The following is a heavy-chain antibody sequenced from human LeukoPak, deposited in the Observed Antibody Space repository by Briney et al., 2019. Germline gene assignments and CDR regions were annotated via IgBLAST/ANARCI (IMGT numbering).Heavy chain of an antibody. J-gene: IGHJ4*02. CDR1: GGTFSSYA. Sequence: SVKVSCKASGGTFSSYAISWVRQAPGQGLEWMGGIIPVFGTANYAQKFQGRVTITTDESTSTAYMELSSLRSEDTAVYYCARVGETQYSYAEGDYFGYWGLGTLVTVSS. CDR3: ARVGETQYSYAEGDYFGY. V-gene: IGHV1-69*05. CDR2: IIPVFGTA. D-gene: IGHD5-18*01.